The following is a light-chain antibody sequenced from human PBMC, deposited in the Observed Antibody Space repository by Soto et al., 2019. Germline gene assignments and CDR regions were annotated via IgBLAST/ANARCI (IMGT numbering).Light chain of an antibody. CDR3: QQRSSWPLT. V-gene: IGKV3-11*01. CDR2: DAS. CDR1: QSVSSY. J-gene: IGKJ4*01. Sequence: EIVLTQSPATLSLSPGERATLSCRASQSVSSYLAWYQQKPGQAPRLLIYDASNRATGIPARFSGSGSGTDFTLTISGLEPDDFAVYYYQQRSSWPLTFSGGTKVDIK.